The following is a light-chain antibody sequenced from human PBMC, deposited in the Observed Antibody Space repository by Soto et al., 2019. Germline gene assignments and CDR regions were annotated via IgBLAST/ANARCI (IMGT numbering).Light chain of an antibody. CDR2: NVN. V-gene: IGLV2-18*02. J-gene: IGLJ1*01. CDR3: SSYTSSSTHV. Sequence: QSALIQPPSVSGSPGQSVTLSCTGTSSDVGSYGYVSWHQQHPGTVPKPVIYNVNAQSSGVPDRFSGSKSGNTASMTVSGLQAEDEADYYCSSYTSSSTHVFGTGTKVTVL. CDR1: SSDVGSYGY.